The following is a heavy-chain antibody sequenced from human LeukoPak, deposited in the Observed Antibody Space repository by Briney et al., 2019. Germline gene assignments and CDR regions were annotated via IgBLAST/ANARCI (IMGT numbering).Heavy chain of an antibody. V-gene: IGHV4-34*01. CDR1: GGSFSGFY. D-gene: IGHD6-13*01. CDR3: ASLAAAGDFDY. J-gene: IGHJ4*02. Sequence: NPSESLSLTCAVYGGSFSGFYCSWIRQPPGKGLEWIGEINHSGSTNYNPSLKSRVTISVDTSKNQFSLKLSSVTAADTAVYYCASLAAAGDFDYWGQGTLVTVSS. CDR2: INHSGST.